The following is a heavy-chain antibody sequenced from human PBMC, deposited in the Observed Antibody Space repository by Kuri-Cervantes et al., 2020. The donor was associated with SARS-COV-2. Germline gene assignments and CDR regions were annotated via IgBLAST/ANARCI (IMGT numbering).Heavy chain of an antibody. Sequence: ASVKVSCKASGYTFTSYYMHWVRQAPGQGLEWMGIINPSGGSTSYPQKFQGRATMTRDTSTSTVYMELSRLRSDDTAVYYCARFRITMRGFDPWGQGTLVTVSS. CDR3: ARFRITMRGFDP. D-gene: IGHD3-22*01. CDR2: INPSGGST. J-gene: IGHJ5*02. CDR1: GYTFTSYY. V-gene: IGHV1-46*01.